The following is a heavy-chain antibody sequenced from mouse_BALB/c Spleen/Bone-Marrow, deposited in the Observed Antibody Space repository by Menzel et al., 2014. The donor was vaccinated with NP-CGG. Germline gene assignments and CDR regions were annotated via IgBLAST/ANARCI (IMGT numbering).Heavy chain of an antibody. CDR2: IWAGGST. Sequence: QVQLQQSGPGLVAPSQSLSITCTVSGFSLTSYGVHWVRQPPGKGLEWMGVIWAGGSTNSNSALMSRLSISKDNSKSXIFLKMSSLQTDDTAMYYCARDNGYYVDYAMDYWGQGTSVTVSS. D-gene: IGHD2-3*01. V-gene: IGHV2-9*02. CDR3: ARDNGYYVDYAMDY. J-gene: IGHJ4*01. CDR1: GFSLTSYG.